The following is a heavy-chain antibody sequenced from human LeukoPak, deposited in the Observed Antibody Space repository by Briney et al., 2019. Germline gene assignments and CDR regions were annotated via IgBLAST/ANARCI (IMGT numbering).Heavy chain of an antibody. CDR3: ARNLGPFDV. CDR1: GFTFNDCA. V-gene: IGHV3-23*01. Sequence: PGGSLRLSCAASGFTFNDCAMTWVRQAPGKGLEWVSTIADAGTYYADSVKGRFIISRDNSKNMLYLQLSSLRADDTAMYYCARNLGPFDVRGHGTLVTVSS. J-gene: IGHJ3*01. D-gene: IGHD3-16*01. CDR2: IADAGT.